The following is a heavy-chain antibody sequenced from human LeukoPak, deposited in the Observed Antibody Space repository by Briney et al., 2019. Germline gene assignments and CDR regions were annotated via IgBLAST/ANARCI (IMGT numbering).Heavy chain of an antibody. CDR2: IYYSGST. D-gene: IGHD3-22*01. CDR1: GGSISSYY. Sequence: SETLSLTCTVSGGSISSYYWSWIRQPPGKGLEWIGYIYYSGSTNYNPSLKSRVTISVDTPKNQFSLKLSSVTAADTAVYYCARRYYDTSGYYYFDYWGQGTLVTVSS. CDR3: ARRYYDTSGYYYFDY. J-gene: IGHJ4*02. V-gene: IGHV4-59*01.